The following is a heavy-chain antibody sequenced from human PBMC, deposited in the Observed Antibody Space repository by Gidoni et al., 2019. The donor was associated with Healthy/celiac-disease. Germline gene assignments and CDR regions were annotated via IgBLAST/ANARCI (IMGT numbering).Heavy chain of an antibody. D-gene: IGHD6-13*01. CDR2: IYYSGST. CDR1: GGSISSSRYY. Sequence: QLQLQESGPGLVKPSETLSLTCTVSGGSISSSRYYWGWIRQPPGKGLEWIGSIYYSGSTYYNPSLKSRVTISVDTSKNQFSLKLSSVTAADTAVYYCARGGGQQLVRYGAYAFDIWGQGTMVTVSS. CDR3: ARGGGQQLVRYGAYAFDI. J-gene: IGHJ3*02. V-gene: IGHV4-39*01.